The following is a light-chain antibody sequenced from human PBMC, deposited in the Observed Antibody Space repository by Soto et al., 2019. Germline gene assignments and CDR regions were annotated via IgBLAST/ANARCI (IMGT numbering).Light chain of an antibody. J-gene: IGKJ1*01. CDR1: QGIRND. CDR3: LQDYNYPPT. Sequence: AIQLTQSPSSLSASVGDRVTITCRTSQGIRNDLGWYQQKPGKAPKLLIYAASSLQSGVPSRFSGSGSGTDFTLTISSLQPEDFATYYCLQDYNYPPTFGQGTKVDIK. V-gene: IGKV1-6*01. CDR2: AAS.